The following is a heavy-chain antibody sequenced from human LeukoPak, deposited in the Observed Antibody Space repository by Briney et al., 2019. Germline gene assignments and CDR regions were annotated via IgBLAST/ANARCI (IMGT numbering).Heavy chain of an antibody. CDR1: GGTFSSYA. V-gene: IGHV1-69*04. CDR3: ASQYYYDSSGYYFDY. CDR2: IIPILGIA. Sequence: ASVKVSCKASGGTFSSYAISWVRQAPGQGLEWMGRIIPILGIANYAQKFQGRVTITADKSTSTAYMELSSLRSEDTAVHYCASQYYYDSSGYYFDYWGQGTLVTVSS. D-gene: IGHD3-22*01. J-gene: IGHJ4*02.